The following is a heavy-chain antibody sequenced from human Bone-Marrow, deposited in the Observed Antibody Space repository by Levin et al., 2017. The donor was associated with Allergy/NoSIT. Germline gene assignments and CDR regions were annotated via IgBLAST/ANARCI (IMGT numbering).Heavy chain of an antibody. CDR2: ISYDAVIQ. V-gene: IGHV3-30*04. D-gene: IGHD3-22*01. CDR3: ARDLRFEIDYYDASAPLGFDY. Sequence: GGSLRLSCAASEFTFSSYTMHWVRQAPGKGLEWVALISYDAVIQHYADSVKGRFTISRDNSKNTLYLQMNTLRAEDTALYFCARDLRFEIDYYDASAPLGFDYWGQGTLVTVSS. J-gene: IGHJ4*02. CDR1: EFTFSSYT.